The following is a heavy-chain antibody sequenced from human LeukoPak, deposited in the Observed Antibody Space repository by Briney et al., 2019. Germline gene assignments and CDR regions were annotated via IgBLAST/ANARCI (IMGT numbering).Heavy chain of an antibody. CDR3: ARYGGGFDY. D-gene: IGHD4-23*01. CDR2: IDPSGSYT. Sequence: GESLKISCEGSGXSFSNYWISWVRQMPGKGLEWMGRIDPSGSYTEYSPSFQGHVTISADKSISLAYLQWSSLKASDTAIYYCARYGGGFDYWGQGTHVTVSS. J-gene: IGHJ4*02. V-gene: IGHV5-10-1*01. CDR1: GXSFSNYW.